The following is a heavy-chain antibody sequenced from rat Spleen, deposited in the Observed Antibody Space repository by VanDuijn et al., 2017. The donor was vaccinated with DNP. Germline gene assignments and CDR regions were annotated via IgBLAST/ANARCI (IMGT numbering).Heavy chain of an antibody. CDR1: GFTFSDYN. J-gene: IGHJ4*01. V-gene: IGHV5-7*01. CDR3: ARHVDA. CDR2: ISYDGSST. Sequence: EVQLVESGGGLVQPGRSLKLSCAASGFTFSDYNMAWVRQAPKKGLEWVATISYDGSSTYYRDSVKGRFTISRDNAKSPLYLQMNSLRSEDTATYYCARHVDAWGQGTSVTVSS.